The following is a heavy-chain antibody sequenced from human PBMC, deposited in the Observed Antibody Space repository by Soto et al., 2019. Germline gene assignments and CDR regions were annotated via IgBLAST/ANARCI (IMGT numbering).Heavy chain of an antibody. Sequence: ESLNISCKASGSSFSTYLIGWVRQMPGKGLEWMGMIYPPDSDTRYNPSLKGQVTISVDKSISTAYLQWSSLKAADTAIYYCARHSTYPPRPFDIWGQGTMVTVSS. J-gene: IGHJ3*02. V-gene: IGHV5-51*01. CDR2: IYPPDSDT. CDR3: ARHSTYPPRPFDI. CDR1: GSSFSTYL. D-gene: IGHD6-13*01.